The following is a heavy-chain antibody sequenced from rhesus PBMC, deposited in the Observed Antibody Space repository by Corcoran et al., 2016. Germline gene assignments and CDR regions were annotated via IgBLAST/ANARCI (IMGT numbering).Heavy chain of an antibody. Sequence: VQLVESGGGLVQPGGSLRLSCAASGFTFSSYGMHWVRQAPGKGLEWIGYITYSGSTGYNPSLKSRVTISRDPSKNQFSLKLSSVTTADTAVYYCARDLAAAGTFDFWGQGLRVTVSS. CDR2: ITYSGST. V-gene: IGHV4-122*02. CDR3: ARDLAAAGTFDF. D-gene: IGHD6-25*01. CDR1: GFTFSSYG. J-gene: IGHJ3*01.